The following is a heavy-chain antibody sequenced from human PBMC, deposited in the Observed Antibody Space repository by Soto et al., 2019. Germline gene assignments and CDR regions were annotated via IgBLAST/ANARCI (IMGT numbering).Heavy chain of an antibody. J-gene: IGHJ4*02. CDR3: ARSSVSGYGHRPFDY. CDR1: GFTFTSYA. Sequence: ASVKVTCKASGFTFTSYAMHWVRQAHGQRLEWMGWINAGNGNTKCSQKFQGRVTITRDTSASTAYMELSSLRSEDTAVYYCARSSVSGYGHRPFDYWGQGTLVTVSS. D-gene: IGHD3-22*01. V-gene: IGHV1-3*01. CDR2: INAGNGNT.